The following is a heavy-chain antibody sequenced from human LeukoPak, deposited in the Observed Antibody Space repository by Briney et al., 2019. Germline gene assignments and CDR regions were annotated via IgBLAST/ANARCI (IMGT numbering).Heavy chain of an antibody. D-gene: IGHD6-19*01. V-gene: IGHV3-15*01. Sequence: GGSLRLSCAASGFTFSNAWMSWVRQAPGKGLEWVGRIKSKTDGGTTDYAAPVKGRFTISRDDSKNTLYLQMNSLKTEDTAVYYCTTDPTSRIAVAGTRARHNWFDPWGQGTLVAVSS. CDR2: IKSKTDGGTT. CDR3: TTDPTSRIAVAGTRARHNWFDP. J-gene: IGHJ5*02. CDR1: GFTFSNAW.